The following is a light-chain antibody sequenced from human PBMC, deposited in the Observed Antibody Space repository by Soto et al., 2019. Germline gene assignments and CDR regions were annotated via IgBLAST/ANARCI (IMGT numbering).Light chain of an antibody. CDR1: SSDIGSYNY. V-gene: IGLV2-14*01. J-gene: IGLJ1*01. Sequence: QSALTQPASVSGSPGQSITISCTGTSSDIGSYNYVSWYQQHPGKAPKLMTYDVSNRPSGASDRFSGSKSGNTASLTISGLQAEDEDDYYCCSYTRTITYVFGSGTKLTVL. CDR3: CSYTRTITYV. CDR2: DVS.